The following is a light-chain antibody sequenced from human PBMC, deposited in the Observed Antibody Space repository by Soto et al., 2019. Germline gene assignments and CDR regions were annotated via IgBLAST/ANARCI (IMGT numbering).Light chain of an antibody. J-gene: IGKJ1*01. CDR3: QHYNSYSEA. V-gene: IGKV1-5*03. CDR1: QSISSW. CDR2: KAS. Sequence: DIQTTQPPSTLSASVGDRLTITCRASQSISSWLAWYQQKPGKAPKLLIYKASTLKSGVPSRFSGSGSGTEFTLTISSLQPDDFATYYCQHYNSYSEAFGQGTKVDI.